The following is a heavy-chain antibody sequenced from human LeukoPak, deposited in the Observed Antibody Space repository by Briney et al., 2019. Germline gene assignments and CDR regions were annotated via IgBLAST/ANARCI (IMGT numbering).Heavy chain of an antibody. J-gene: IGHJ2*01. V-gene: IGHV4-59*02. Sequence: SETLSLTCTVSGGSVSSHYWNWIRQPPGKELEWIGFINYSGSTNYRPSFESRATISRDTSKNQFSLKLSSMTAADTAVYYCARVLRTYDRSGLYFWYFDLWGRGALVTVSS. CDR3: ARVLRTYDRSGLYFWYFDL. CDR2: INYSGST. CDR1: GGSVSSHY. D-gene: IGHD3-22*01.